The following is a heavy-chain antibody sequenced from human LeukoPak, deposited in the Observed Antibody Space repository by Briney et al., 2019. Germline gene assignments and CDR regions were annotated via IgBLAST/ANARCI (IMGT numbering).Heavy chain of an antibody. D-gene: IGHD2/OR15-2a*01. CDR3: ARAGAVTTFALDSYYYYMDV. Sequence: ASVKVSCKASGYTFTGYYMHWVRQAPGQGLEWMGWINPNSGGTNYAQKFQGRVTMTRDTSISTAYMELSRLRSGDTAVYYCARAGAVTTFALDSYYYYMDVWGKGTTVTVSS. J-gene: IGHJ6*03. CDR2: INPNSGGT. CDR1: GYTFTGYY. V-gene: IGHV1-2*02.